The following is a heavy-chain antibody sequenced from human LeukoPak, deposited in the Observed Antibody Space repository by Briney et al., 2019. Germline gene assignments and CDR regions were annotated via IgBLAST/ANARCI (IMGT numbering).Heavy chain of an antibody. CDR1: GFTSSIYG. D-gene: IGHD1-26*01. CDR2: ISGNTGGI. V-gene: IGHV3-23*01. J-gene: IGHJ4*02. CDR3: ANLPIVGAADY. Sequence: GGTLRLSCAPSGFTSSIYGTAWVRRTPGRGVEWVSAISGNTGGIYYSDSVRGRFTISRDDSKSTLYLQMSSLRVEDTAIYYCANLPIVGAADYWGQGTLVTVSS.